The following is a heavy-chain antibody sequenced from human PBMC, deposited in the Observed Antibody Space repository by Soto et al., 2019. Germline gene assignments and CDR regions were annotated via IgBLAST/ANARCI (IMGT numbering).Heavy chain of an antibody. D-gene: IGHD1-1*01. V-gene: IGHV1-3*01. CDR2: ISAGDGDT. J-gene: IGHJ3*02. Sequence: QVQLVQSGAEVKKPGASVKVSCKASGYPFTIYGLHWVRQAPGRSLEWMGCISAGDGDTKYSQKFQGRVTITRDTSASAGYMELYTLTSEDTAVYYCARNTNWNDDAFDIWGPGTLVTVSS. CDR3: ARNTNWNDDAFDI. CDR1: GYPFTIYG.